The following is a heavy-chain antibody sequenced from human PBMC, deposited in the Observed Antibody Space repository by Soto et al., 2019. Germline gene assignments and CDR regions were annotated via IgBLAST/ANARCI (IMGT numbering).Heavy chain of an antibody. V-gene: IGHV3-15*07. CDR2: IKSKTDGGTT. D-gene: IGHD5-12*01. CDR1: GFTFSNAW. Sequence: PGGSLRLSCAASGFTFSNAWMNWVRQAPGKGLEWVGRIKSKTDGGTTDYAAPVKGRFTISRDDSKNTLYLQMNSLKTEDTAVYYCTTGKSGYSGYETNEPYYYYYGMDVWGQGTTVTVSS. J-gene: IGHJ6*02. CDR3: TTGKSGYSGYETNEPYYYYYGMDV.